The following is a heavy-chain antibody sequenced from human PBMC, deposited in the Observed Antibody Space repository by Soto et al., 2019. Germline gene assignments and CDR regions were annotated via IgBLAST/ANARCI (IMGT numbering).Heavy chain of an antibody. V-gene: IGHV3-74*01. CDR1: EFIYSNCA. CDR3: ARARRYYDILTGFEKTDS. CDR2: INSDGSST. D-gene: IGHD3-9*01. J-gene: IGHJ4*02. Sequence: PGGSVRHSFADAEFIYSNCARICIRQAPGKGLVWVSRINSDGSSTSYADSVKGRFTISRDNAKNTLYLQMNSLRAEDTAVYCCARARRYYDILTGFEKTDSWGQGTLVTVSS.